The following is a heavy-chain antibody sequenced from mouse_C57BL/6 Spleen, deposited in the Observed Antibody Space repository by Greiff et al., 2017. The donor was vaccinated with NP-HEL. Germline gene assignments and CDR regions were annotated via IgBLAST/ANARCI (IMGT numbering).Heavy chain of an antibody. V-gene: IGHV8-12*01. D-gene: IGHD2-12*01. J-gene: IGHJ2*01. CDR3: ARSPSYCYSFDY. Sequence: QVTLKVSGPGILQSSQTLSLTCSFSGFSLSTSGMGVSWNRQPSGKGLEWLAHIYWDDDKRYNPSLKSRLTISKDTSRNHVFLKITSVDTADTPTYYSARSPSYCYSFDYWGQSTTLPLSS. CDR1: GFSLSTSGMG. CDR2: IYWDDDK.